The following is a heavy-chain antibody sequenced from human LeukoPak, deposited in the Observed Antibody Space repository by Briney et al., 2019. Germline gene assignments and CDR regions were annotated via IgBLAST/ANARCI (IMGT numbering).Heavy chain of an antibody. CDR3: TRVGSPPRSDY. J-gene: IGHJ4*02. Sequence: GGSLRLSCAASGFTFSSYGMSWVRQAPGKGLEWVSAISGSGGSTYYADSVKGRFTISRDYSKNTLYLQMNSLRAEDTAMYYCTRVGSPPRSDYWGQGTLVTVSS. CDR2: ISGSGGST. CDR1: GFTFSSYG. V-gene: IGHV3-23*01. D-gene: IGHD6-13*01.